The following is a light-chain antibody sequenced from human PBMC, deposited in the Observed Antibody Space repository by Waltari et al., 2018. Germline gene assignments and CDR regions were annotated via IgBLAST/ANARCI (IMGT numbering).Light chain of an antibody. Sequence: QSALTQPASVSGSPGPSITIPCPGTSRDVGGYNYVSWYQQHPGKAPKLMIYDVSNRPSGVSNRFSGSKSGNTASLTISGLQAEDEADYYCSSYTSSSTLWVFGGGTKLTVL. CDR3: SSYTSSSTLWV. CDR2: DVS. V-gene: IGLV2-14*03. CDR1: SRDVGGYNY. J-gene: IGLJ3*02.